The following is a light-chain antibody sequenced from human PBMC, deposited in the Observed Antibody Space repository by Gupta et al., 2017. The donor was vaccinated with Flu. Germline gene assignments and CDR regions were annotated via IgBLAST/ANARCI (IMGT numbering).Light chain of an antibody. Sequence: GDRVTITCRASQSSSNYLHWYQQKPGKAPELLIYAASSWQSGVPSRFSGSGSGTDFTLTISSRQPEDCATYYCQQSDNTPRTFGQGTKVEI. CDR1: QSSSNY. CDR3: QQSDNTPRT. V-gene: IGKV1-39*01. J-gene: IGKJ1*01. CDR2: AAS.